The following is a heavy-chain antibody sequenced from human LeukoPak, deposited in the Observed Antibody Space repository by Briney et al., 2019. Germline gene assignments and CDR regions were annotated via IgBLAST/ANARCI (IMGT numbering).Heavy chain of an antibody. Sequence: ASVKVSCKASGYTFTSYGISWVRQAPGQGLEWMGWISAYNGNTNYAQKLQGRVTMTTDTSTSTAYMELRSLRSDDTAVYYCARGRVVVTAILTFDYWGQGTLVTVSS. CDR3: ARGRVVVTAILTFDY. CDR1: GYTFTSYG. J-gene: IGHJ4*02. CDR2: ISAYNGNT. V-gene: IGHV1-18*01. D-gene: IGHD2-21*02.